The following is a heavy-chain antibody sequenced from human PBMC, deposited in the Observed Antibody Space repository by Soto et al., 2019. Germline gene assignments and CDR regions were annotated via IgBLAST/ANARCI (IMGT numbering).Heavy chain of an antibody. V-gene: IGHV3-33*01. CDR3: ARDSSGTGYWFGP. D-gene: IGHD3-10*01. CDR1: GFTFSSYG. J-gene: IGHJ5*02. Sequence: QVQLVESGGGVVQPGRSLRLSCAASGFTFSSYGMHWVRQAPGKGLEWVAVIWYDGSNKYYADSVKGRFTISRDNSKNPLYLPIKSLRAEEKAVYYCARDSSGTGYWFGPWGQGTLVTVSS. CDR2: IWYDGSNK.